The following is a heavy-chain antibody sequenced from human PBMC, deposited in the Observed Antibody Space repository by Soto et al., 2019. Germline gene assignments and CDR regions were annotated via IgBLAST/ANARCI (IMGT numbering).Heavy chain of an antibody. CDR1: GGSISSGGYS. CDR3: ARGQVVAAQP. V-gene: IGHV4-30-2*01. Sequence: QLQLQESGSGLVKPSQTMSLTCAVSGGSISSGGYSWSWIRQPPGKGLEWIGYIYHSGSTYYHPSLKSRVTIALDRSKNQFSLKLSSLTAADTAVYYCARGQVVAAQPWGQGTLVTVSS. CDR2: IYHSGST. J-gene: IGHJ5*02. D-gene: IGHD2-15*01.